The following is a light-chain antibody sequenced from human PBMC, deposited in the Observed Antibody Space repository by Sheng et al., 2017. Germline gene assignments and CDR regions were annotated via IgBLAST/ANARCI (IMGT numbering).Light chain of an antibody. V-gene: IGKV1-33*01. CDR3: QHYDSLSLT. J-gene: IGKJ4*01. Sequence: DIQMTQSPSSLSASVGDRVTITCQASQDISNYLNWYQQKPGRAPDAADLRCIQFENKGSRSRFSGSGSGTDFTFTISSLQPEDVATYYCQHYDSLSLTFGRRDRG. CDR2: CI. CDR1: QDISNY.